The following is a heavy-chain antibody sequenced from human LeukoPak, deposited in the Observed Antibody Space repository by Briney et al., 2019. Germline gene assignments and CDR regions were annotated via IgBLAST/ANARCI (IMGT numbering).Heavy chain of an antibody. V-gene: IGHV3-33*01. D-gene: IGHD5-24*01. CDR1: GFTFSSYG. CDR3: ARGDGYNDAEYLQH. J-gene: IGHJ1*01. CDR2: IWYDGSNK. Sequence: PGRSLRLSCAASGFTFSSYGMHWVRQAPGKGLEWVAVIWYDGSNKYYGDSVKGRFTISRDNSKKTLYLQMNSLRLEDTAVYYCARGDGYNDAEYLQHWGQGTLVTVS.